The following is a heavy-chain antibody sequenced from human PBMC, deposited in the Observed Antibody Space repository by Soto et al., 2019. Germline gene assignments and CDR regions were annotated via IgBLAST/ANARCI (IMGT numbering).Heavy chain of an antibody. V-gene: IGHV4-59*01. J-gene: IGHJ5*02. CDR3: ARGSSSSWTAFDP. CDR2: IYYSGST. CDR1: GGSISSYY. Sequence: HVQLQESSPGLVKTSETLSLTCTFSGGSISSYYWSWIRQPPGKGLEWIGYIYYSGSTNYNPSLKSRVTISVDTSKNQFSLKLSSVTAADTAVYYCARGSSSSWTAFDPWGQGTLVTVSS. D-gene: IGHD6-13*01.